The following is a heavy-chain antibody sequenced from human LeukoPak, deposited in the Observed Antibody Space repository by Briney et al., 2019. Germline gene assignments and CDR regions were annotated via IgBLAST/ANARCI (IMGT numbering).Heavy chain of an antibody. CDR3: ARVDSSGYYLGAEYFQH. J-gene: IGHJ1*01. D-gene: IGHD3-22*01. Sequence: GGSLRLSCAASGFTFSSYSMNWVRHAPGKGLEWVSSISSSSSYIYYADSVKGRFTISRDNAKNSLYLQMNSLRAEDTAVYYCARVDSSGYYLGAEYFQHWGQGTLVTVSS. CDR1: GFTFSSYS. CDR2: ISSSSSYI. V-gene: IGHV3-21*01.